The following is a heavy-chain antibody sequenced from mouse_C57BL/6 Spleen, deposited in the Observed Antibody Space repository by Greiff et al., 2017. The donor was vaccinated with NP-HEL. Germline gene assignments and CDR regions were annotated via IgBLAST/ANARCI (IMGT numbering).Heavy chain of an antibody. V-gene: IGHV5-2*01. CDR2: INSDGGST. Sequence: EVQLVESGGGLVQPGESLKLSCESNEYEFPSYDMSWVRKTPEKRLELVAAINSDGGSTYYPDTIERRFTISRDNSKKTLYLPMSSLRSEDTALYYCASQAYYYGSSSYWYFDVWGTGTTVTVSS. CDR1: EYEFPSYD. J-gene: IGHJ1*03. CDR3: ASQAYYYGSSSYWYFDV. D-gene: IGHD1-1*01.